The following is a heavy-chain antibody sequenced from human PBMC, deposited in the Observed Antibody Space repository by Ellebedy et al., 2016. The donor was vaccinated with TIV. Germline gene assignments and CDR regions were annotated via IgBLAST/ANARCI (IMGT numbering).Heavy chain of an antibody. Sequence: SLKISCAASGFTFDDQAMHWVRQVPGMGLEWVAGISWNSGNIGYADSVKGRFTISRDNAKNALFLQMHSLRAEDTALYYCTRQIGDTMIRGVRGLDYWGQGTLVTVSS. CDR2: ISWNSGNI. CDR3: TRQIGDTMIRGVRGLDY. CDR1: GFTFDDQA. D-gene: IGHD3-10*01. J-gene: IGHJ4*02. V-gene: IGHV3-9*01.